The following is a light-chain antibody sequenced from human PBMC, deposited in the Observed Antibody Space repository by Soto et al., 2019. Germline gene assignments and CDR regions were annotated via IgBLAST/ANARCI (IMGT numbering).Light chain of an antibody. CDR1: QSLSRH. V-gene: IGKV3-11*01. CDR3: QQRGDWPPT. CDR2: NTS. Sequence: EIVLTQSPATLSLSPGERATLSCRASQSLSRHLAWYQQIPGQAPRLLIYNTSNRATGIPARFSGSGSGTDCTLTISSLEPEDFAVYYCQQRGDWPPTFGGGTKVEIK. J-gene: IGKJ4*01.